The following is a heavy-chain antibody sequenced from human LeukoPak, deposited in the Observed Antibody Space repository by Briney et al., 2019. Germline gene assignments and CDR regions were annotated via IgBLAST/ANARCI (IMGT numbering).Heavy chain of an antibody. D-gene: IGHD2-2*02. CDR1: GFTFSSYA. CDR2: ISGSGGST. V-gene: IGHV3-23*01. J-gene: IGHJ5*02. Sequence: GGSLRLSCAASGFTFSSYAMSWVHQAPGKGLEWVSAISGSGGSTYYADSVKGRFTISRDNSKNTLYLQMNSLRAEDTAVYYCAKDVGDIVVVPAAIFGWFDPWGQGTLVTVSS. CDR3: AKDVGDIVVVPAAIFGWFDP.